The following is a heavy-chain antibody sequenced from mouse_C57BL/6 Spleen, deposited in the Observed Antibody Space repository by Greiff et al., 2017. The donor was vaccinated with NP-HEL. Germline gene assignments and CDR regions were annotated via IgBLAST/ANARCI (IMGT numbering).Heavy chain of an antibody. V-gene: IGHV1-82*01. CDR2: IYPGDGDT. CDR3: ASLGLFEG. CDR1: GYAFSSSW. D-gene: IGHD4-1*01. J-gene: IGHJ1*03. Sequence: VQLQQSGPELVKPGASVKISCKASGYAFSSSWMNWVKQRPGKGLEWIGRIYPGDGDTNYNGKFKGKATLTADKSSSTAYMQLSSLTSEDSAVYFCASLGLFEGWGTGTTVTVAA.